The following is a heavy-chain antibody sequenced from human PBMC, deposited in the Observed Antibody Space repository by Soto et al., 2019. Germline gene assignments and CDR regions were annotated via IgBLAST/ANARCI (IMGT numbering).Heavy chain of an antibody. CDR2: ISYDGSNK. CDR3: ASSGMYCSGGSCYTVDY. J-gene: IGHJ4*02. V-gene: IGHV3-30*03. D-gene: IGHD2-15*01. CDR1: GFTFSSYG. Sequence: GGSLRLSCAASGFTFSSYGMHWVRQAPGKGLEWVAVISYDGSNKYYSDSVKGRFTISRDNSKNTLYLQMNSLRAEDTAFFYCASSGMYCSGGSCYTVDYWGQGTLVTSPQ.